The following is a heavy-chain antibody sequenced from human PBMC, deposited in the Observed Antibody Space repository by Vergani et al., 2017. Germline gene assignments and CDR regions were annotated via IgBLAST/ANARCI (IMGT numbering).Heavy chain of an antibody. CDR1: GGSVSSGSYY. CDR2: IYYSGST. Sequence: QVQLQESGPGLVKPSETLSLTCTVSGGSVSSGSYYWSWIRQPPGKGLEWIGYIYYSGSTNYNPSLKSRVTISVDTSKNQFSLKLSSGTPADTAVYYCARESYYYDSSGYYYVEDYYYYYMDVWGKGTTVTVSS. V-gene: IGHV4-61*01. J-gene: IGHJ6*03. CDR3: ARESYYYDSSGYYYVEDYYYYYMDV. D-gene: IGHD3-22*01.